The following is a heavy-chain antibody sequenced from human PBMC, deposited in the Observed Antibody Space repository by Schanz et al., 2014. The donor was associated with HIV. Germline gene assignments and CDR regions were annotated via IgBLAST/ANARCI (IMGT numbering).Heavy chain of an antibody. CDR2: ISYDGSNK. J-gene: IGHJ6*02. CDR3: ARVANWDYYGMDV. Sequence: VQVVESGGGLVKPGGSLRLSCAASGFTFSAYAMHWVRQAPGKGLEWVAFISYDGSNKYYADSVKGRFTISRDNSKNTLYLQMNSLRAEDTAVYYCARVANWDYYGMDVWGRGTTVTVSS. D-gene: IGHD3-16*01. V-gene: IGHV3-30*04. CDR1: GFTFSAYA.